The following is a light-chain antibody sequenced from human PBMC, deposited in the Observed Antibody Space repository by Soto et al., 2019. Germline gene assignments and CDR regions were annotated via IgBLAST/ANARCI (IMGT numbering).Light chain of an antibody. V-gene: IGKV1-9*01. Sequence: IQLTQSPSSLSASVGDRVTITCRASEGIVNYLAWYQQQPGKAPKLLIYGASTLQGGVPSRFTGSGSGTDFTLTINSLQPEDFAIYYCQQYNIWPYTFGQGTKLEIK. CDR2: GAS. CDR3: QQYNIWPYT. CDR1: EGIVNY. J-gene: IGKJ2*01.